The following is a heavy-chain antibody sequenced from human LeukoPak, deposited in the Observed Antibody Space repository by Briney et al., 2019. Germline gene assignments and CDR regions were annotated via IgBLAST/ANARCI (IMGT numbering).Heavy chain of an antibody. Sequence: ASVKVSCKASGYIFTSYDINWVRQATGQGLEWMGWMNPNSGNTGYAQKFQGRVTMTRDTSISTVYMELSSLRSDDTAVYYCARDLMITFGGVIVIDYWGQGTLVTVSS. D-gene: IGHD3-16*02. CDR1: GYIFTSYD. CDR2: MNPNSGNT. J-gene: IGHJ4*02. CDR3: ARDLMITFGGVIVIDY. V-gene: IGHV1-8*01.